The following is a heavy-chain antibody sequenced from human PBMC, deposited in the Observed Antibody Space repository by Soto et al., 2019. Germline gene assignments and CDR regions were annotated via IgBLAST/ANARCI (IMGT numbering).Heavy chain of an antibody. D-gene: IGHD6-19*01. V-gene: IGHV3-30-3*01. CDR2: ISYAGTNK. CDR1: GFTFTDFA. Sequence: GGSLRRSWCASGFTFTDFAMHWVRQAPGKGLEWVAVISYAGTNKYYADSVKGRFTMSRDDSENTVYLQMNSLRVEDTAVYFCARDRGSGLRDFDYWGQGTLVTVSS. J-gene: IGHJ4*02. CDR3: ARDRGSGLRDFDY.